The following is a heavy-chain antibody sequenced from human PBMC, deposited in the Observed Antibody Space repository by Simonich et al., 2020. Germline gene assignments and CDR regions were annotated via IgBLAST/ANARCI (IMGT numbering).Heavy chain of an antibody. Sequence: QLQLQESGPGLVKPSETLSLTCTVSGGSISSSSYYWGWIRQPPGKGLEWIGSIYSSGGTSYNPSLKSRVTISVDTSKNQFSLKLSSVTAADTAVYYCARHAGFAFDIWGQGTMVTVSS. CDR2: IYSSGGT. J-gene: IGHJ3*02. D-gene: IGHD6-13*01. V-gene: IGHV4-39*01. CDR3: ARHAGFAFDI. CDR1: GGSISSSSYY.